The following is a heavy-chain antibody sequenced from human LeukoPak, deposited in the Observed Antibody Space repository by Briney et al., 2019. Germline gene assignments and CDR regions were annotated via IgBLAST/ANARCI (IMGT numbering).Heavy chain of an antibody. Sequence: GASVKVSCKASGYTFTSYYMHWVRQAPGQGLEWMGIINPSGGSTSYAQKFQGRVTMTRDTSTSTVYMELSSLRSEDTAVYYCASAIFASLYYYGMDVWGQGTTVTVSS. CDR2: INPSGGST. J-gene: IGHJ6*02. V-gene: IGHV1-46*01. D-gene: IGHD2-2*02. CDR3: ASAIFASLYYYGMDV. CDR1: GYTFTSYY.